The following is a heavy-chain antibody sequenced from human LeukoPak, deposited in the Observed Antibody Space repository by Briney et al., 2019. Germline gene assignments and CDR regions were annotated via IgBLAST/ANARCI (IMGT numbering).Heavy chain of an antibody. CDR2: IKSKTDGWTT. Sequence: GGSLRLSCAASGFTFSNAWMSWVRQAPGKGLEWVGRIKSKTDGWTTDYAAPVKGRFTISRDDSKNTLYLQMNSLKTEDTAVYYCSSAGLPRYWGQGTLVTVSS. CDR1: GFTFSNAW. CDR3: SSAGLPRY. D-gene: IGHD2-15*01. J-gene: IGHJ4*02. V-gene: IGHV3-15*01.